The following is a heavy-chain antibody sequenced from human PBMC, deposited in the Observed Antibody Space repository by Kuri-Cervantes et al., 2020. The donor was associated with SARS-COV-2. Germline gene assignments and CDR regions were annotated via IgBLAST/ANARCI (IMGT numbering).Heavy chain of an antibody. CDR2: IYPSGST. CDR3: ARGTHYFDSTTYWSTGWV. Sequence: SETLSLTCTVSGGSISSDRYYWSWIRQPAGKGLEWIGCIYPSGSTNYHPSLKSRLTLSVDTSKNQFSLKLSSVTAADTAVYYCARGTHYFDSTTYWSTGWVWGQGTLVTVSS. D-gene: IGHD3-22*01. V-gene: IGHV4-61*02. J-gene: IGHJ4*02. CDR1: GGSISSDRYY.